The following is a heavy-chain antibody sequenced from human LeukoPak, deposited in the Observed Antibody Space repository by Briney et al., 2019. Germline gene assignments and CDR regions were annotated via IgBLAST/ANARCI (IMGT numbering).Heavy chain of an antibody. CDR3: ARSLVEMATIEGFGY. Sequence: GESLKISCKASGYSFTSYWIGWVRQMPGKGLEWMGIIYPGDSDTRYSPSFQGQVTISADKSISTAYLQWSSLKASDTAMYYCARSLVEMATIEGFGYWGQGTLVTVSS. J-gene: IGHJ4*02. CDR1: GYSFTSYW. V-gene: IGHV5-51*01. CDR2: IYPGDSDT. D-gene: IGHD5-24*01.